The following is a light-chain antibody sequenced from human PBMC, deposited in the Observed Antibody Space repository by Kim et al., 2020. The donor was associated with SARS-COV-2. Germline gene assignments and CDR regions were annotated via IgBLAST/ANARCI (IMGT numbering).Light chain of an antibody. CDR2: YDS. V-gene: IGLV3-21*01. CDR1: NIGSKN. J-gene: IGLJ2*01. CDR3: QVWDSGSNLLI. Sequence: SYELTQPPSVSVAPGRTATITCGGNNIGSKNVHWYQQKPGQVPMVFVYYDSDRPSGIPQRFSGSNSGNTATLTISRVEAGDEADYHCQVWDSGSNLLIFGGGTQLTVL.